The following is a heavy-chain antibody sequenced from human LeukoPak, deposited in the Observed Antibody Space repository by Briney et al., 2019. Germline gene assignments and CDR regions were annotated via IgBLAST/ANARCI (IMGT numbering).Heavy chain of an antibody. CDR1: GFTFSSYS. CDR2: ISSSSSYI. CDR3: ARVFSSSCSSTSCPDYYYYMDV. J-gene: IGHJ6*03. D-gene: IGHD2-2*01. Sequence: GGPLRLSCAASGFTFSSYSMNWVRQAPGKGLEWVSSISSSSSYIYYADSVKGRFTISRDNAKNSLYLQMNSLRAEDTAVYYCARVFSSSCSSTSCPDYYYYMDVWGKGTTVTVSS. V-gene: IGHV3-21*01.